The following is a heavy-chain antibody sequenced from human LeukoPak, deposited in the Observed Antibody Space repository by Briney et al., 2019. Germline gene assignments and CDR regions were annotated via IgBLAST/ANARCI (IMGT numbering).Heavy chain of an antibody. CDR1: GYSISSGYY. Sequence: SETLSLTCTVSGYSISSGYYWGWIRQPPGKGLEWIGYIYYSGSTNYNPSLKSRVTISVDTSKNQFSLKLSSVTTADTAVYYCARYYYDNSGSIYAFDIWGQGTMVTVSS. D-gene: IGHD3-22*01. V-gene: IGHV4-61*01. CDR3: ARYYYDNSGSIYAFDI. CDR2: IYYSGST. J-gene: IGHJ3*02.